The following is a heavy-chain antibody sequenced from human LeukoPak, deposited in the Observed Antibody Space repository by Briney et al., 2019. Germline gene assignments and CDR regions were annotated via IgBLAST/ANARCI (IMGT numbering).Heavy chain of an antibody. CDR1: GYTFSDYY. V-gene: IGHV1-2*02. J-gene: IGHJ5*02. CDR2: INPNSGGT. D-gene: IGHD2-21*02. Sequence: GASVKVSCKASGYTFSDYYMHWVRQAPGQGLEWVGWINPNSGGTNYAQKFQGRVTMTRDTSISTAYMELSRLRSDDTAVYYCAPKSGCGGDCYRWGQGTLVTVSS. CDR3: APKSGCGGDCYR.